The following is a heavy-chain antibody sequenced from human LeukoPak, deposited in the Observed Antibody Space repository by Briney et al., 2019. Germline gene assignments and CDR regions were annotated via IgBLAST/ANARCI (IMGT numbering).Heavy chain of an antibody. CDR1: GFTFSSYC. V-gene: IGHV3-74*01. CDR3: AREGGSYYYYWFDP. Sequence: PGVSLRLSSAAPGFTFSSYCMHWVRHAPGKGLMWVSRINSDGRSTSYADSVKGRFTISRDNAKNTLYLQMNSLRAEDTAVYYCAREGGSYYYYWFDPWGQGTLVTVSS. CDR2: INSDGRST. J-gene: IGHJ5*02. D-gene: IGHD1-26*01.